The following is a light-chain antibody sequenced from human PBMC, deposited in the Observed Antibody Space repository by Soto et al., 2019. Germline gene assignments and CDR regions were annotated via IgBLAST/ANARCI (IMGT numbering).Light chain of an antibody. V-gene: IGLV2-18*01. J-gene: IGLJ1*01. CDR2: EVR. CDR1: SIVFVSYSR. Sequence: QSVLTQPPSVSGSPGQSVTISCTGTSIVFVSYSRVSWCQQSPGSAPNLLIYEVRNGPSGVPDRFSGSKSGNTASLTISGLQTADEANYFCSLYTSDNTYVFGAGTKVTVL. CDR3: SLYTSDNTYV.